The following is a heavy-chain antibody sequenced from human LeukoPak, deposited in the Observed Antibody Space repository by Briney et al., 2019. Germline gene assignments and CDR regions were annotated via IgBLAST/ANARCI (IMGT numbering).Heavy chain of an antibody. CDR2: INHSGST. D-gene: IGHD1-14*01. J-gene: IGHJ4*02. V-gene: IGHV4-34*01. CDR1: GGSFSGYY. Sequence: SETLSLTCAVYGGSFSGYYWSWIRQPPGKGLEWIGEINHSGSTNYNPSLKSRVTISVDTSKNQFSLKLSSVTAADTAVYYCARGEGQPESRSFDYWGQGTLVTVSS. CDR3: ARGEGQPESRSFDY.